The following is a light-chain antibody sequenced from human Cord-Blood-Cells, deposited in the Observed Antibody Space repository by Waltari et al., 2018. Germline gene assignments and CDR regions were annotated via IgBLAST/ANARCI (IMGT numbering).Light chain of an antibody. J-gene: IGKJ2*01. CDR3: MQSIQLYT. Sequence: DIVMTQTPLSLSVTPGQPASISCKSSQSLLHSDGKTYSYWYLQQPGQSPQLLIYEVSSLFAGVPDRFSGSGSGTDFTLKISRVEAEDVGVYYCMQSIQLYTFGQGTKLEIK. CDR1: QSLLHSDGKTY. CDR2: EVS. V-gene: IGKV2D-29*02.